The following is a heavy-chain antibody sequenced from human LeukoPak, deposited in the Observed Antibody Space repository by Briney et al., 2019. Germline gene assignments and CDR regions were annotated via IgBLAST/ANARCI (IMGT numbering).Heavy chain of an antibody. CDR1: GFTFSSYA. Sequence: PGGSLRLSCAASGFTFSSYAMSWVRQAPGKGLKWVSAISGSGGSTYYADSVKGRFTISRDNSKNTLYLQMNSLRAEDTAVYYCAREQQLVRGTIDYWGQGTLVTVSS. CDR2: ISGSGGST. V-gene: IGHV3-23*01. CDR3: AREQQLVRGTIDY. J-gene: IGHJ4*02. D-gene: IGHD6-13*01.